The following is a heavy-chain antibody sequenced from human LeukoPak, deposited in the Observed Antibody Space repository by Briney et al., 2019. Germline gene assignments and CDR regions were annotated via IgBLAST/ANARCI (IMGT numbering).Heavy chain of an antibody. Sequence: SETLSLTCTVSGGSISSYYWSWIRQPPGKGLEWIGYIYYSGSTNYNPSLKSRVTISVDTSKNQFSLKLSSVTAADTAVYYWARSPHGEWLRFDYWGQGTLVTVSS. CDR3: ARSPHGEWLRFDY. CDR1: GGSISSYY. V-gene: IGHV4-59*01. D-gene: IGHD5-12*01. J-gene: IGHJ4*02. CDR2: IYYSGST.